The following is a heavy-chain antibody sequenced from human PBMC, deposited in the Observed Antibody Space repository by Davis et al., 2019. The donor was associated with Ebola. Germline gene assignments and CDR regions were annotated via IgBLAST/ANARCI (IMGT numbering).Heavy chain of an antibody. Sequence: GESLKISCAASGFTFSSYGMHWVRQAPGKGLEWVAVISYDGSNKYYADSVKGRFTISRDNSKNTLYLQMNSLRAEDTAVYYCAKDRLGSATTVTTHWFDPWGQGTLVTVSS. CDR3: AKDRLGSATTVTTHWFDP. D-gene: IGHD4-17*01. CDR1: GFTFSSYG. V-gene: IGHV3-30*18. CDR2: ISYDGSNK. J-gene: IGHJ5*02.